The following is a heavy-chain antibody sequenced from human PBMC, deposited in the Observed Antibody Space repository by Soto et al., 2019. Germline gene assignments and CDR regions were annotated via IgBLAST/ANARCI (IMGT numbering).Heavy chain of an antibody. CDR3: ASGRRWDFVVVVAATHDAFDV. J-gene: IGHJ3*01. V-gene: IGHV1-69*02. Sequence: QVQLVQSGAEVKKPGSSVKVSCKASGGTFSSYTISWVRQAPGQGLEWMGGIIPILGIANYAQKFQGRVTITAEKTTRTAYMELRSRISEDTAAYYCASGRRWDFVVVVAATHDAFDVWGQGTMVTVSS. CDR1: GGTFSSYT. CDR2: IIPILGIA. D-gene: IGHD2-15*01.